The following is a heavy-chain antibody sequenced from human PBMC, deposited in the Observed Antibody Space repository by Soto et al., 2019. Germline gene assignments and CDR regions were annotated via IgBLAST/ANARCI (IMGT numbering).Heavy chain of an antibody. CDR3: ARKVQEWLAPYFDY. CDR1: GFTFSSYW. D-gene: IGHD6-19*01. V-gene: IGHV3-7*01. CDR2: IKQDGSEK. Sequence: PGGSLRLSCAASGFTFSSYWMSWVRQAPGKGLEWVANIKQDGSEKYYVDSVKGRFTISRDNAKNSLYLQMNSLRAEDTAVYYCARKVQEWLAPYFDYWGQGTLVTVSS. J-gene: IGHJ4*02.